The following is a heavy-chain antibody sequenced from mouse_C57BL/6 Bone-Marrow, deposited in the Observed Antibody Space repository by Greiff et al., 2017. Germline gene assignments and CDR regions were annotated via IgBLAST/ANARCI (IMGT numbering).Heavy chain of an antibody. CDR3: ARAGGYDYVDTSPIDD. Sequence: QVQLQQPGAELVKPGASVKLSCKASGYTFTSYWMHWVKQRPGQGLEWIGMIHPNSGSTNYNEKFKSKATLTVDKSSSTAYMQLSSLTSEDSAVYYCARAGGYDYVDTSPIDDWGQGTLVTVSA. CDR1: GYTFTSYW. D-gene: IGHD2-4*01. J-gene: IGHJ3*01. V-gene: IGHV1-64*01. CDR2: IHPNSGST.